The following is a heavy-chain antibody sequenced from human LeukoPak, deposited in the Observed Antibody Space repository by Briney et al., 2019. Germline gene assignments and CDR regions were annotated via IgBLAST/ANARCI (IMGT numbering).Heavy chain of an antibody. CDR1: GYTFTGYY. J-gene: IGHJ4*02. V-gene: IGHV1-2*06. CDR3: AREMVRGAHFDY. Sequence: ASVKVSCKASGYTFTGYYMHWVRQAPGQGLEWMGRINPNTGGTNYAQKFQGRVTMTRDTSISTTYMELSRLKSDDTAVYYCAREMVRGAHFDYWGQRTLVTVSS. CDR2: INPNTGGT. D-gene: IGHD3-10*01.